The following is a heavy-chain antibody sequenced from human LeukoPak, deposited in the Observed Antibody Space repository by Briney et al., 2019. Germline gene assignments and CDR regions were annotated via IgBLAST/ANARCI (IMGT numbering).Heavy chain of an antibody. Sequence: SETLSLTCTVSGGSISSYYWSWIRQPPGKGLEWIGYIYYSGSTNYIPSLKSRVTISVDTSKNQFSLKLSSVTAADTAVYYCAYGYYMDVWGKGTTVTVSS. CDR3: AYGYYMDV. CDR2: IYYSGST. CDR1: GGSISSYY. D-gene: IGHD4-17*01. V-gene: IGHV4-59*01. J-gene: IGHJ6*03.